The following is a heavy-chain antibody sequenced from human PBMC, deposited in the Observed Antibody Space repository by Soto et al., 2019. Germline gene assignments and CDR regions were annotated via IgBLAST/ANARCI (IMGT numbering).Heavy chain of an antibody. J-gene: IGHJ6*02. CDR2: IYPGDSDT. V-gene: IGHV5-51*01. CDR3: ARHGRGSSGYYYYYYGLDV. Sequence: PGESLKISCNGSGFNITNYWIGWVRQLPGKGLEWMGVIYPGDSDTRYSPSFQGQVTISADKSINTAYLQWSSLKASGTATYYCARHGRGSSGYYYYYYGLDVWGQGTTVTVSS. CDR1: GFNITNYW. D-gene: IGHD3-22*01.